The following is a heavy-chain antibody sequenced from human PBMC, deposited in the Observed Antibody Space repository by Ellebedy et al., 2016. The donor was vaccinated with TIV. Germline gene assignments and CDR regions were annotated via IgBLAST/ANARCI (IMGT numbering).Heavy chain of an antibody. Sequence: MPSETLSLTCTVSGGSLNSGPYYWSWIRQPPGKGLEWIGYIYYSGSTYYNPSLKSRVTISGDMSKNQFSLKLSSVPAADTAVYYCARGDSSSSRVYYWGQGTLVTVSS. CDR3: ARGDSSSSRVYY. J-gene: IGHJ4*02. D-gene: IGHD6-6*01. V-gene: IGHV4-30-4*08. CDR1: GGSLNSGPYY. CDR2: IYYSGST.